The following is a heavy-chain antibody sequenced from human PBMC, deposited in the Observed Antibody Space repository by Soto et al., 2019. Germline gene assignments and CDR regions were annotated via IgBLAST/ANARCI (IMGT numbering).Heavy chain of an antibody. J-gene: IGHJ4*02. CDR1: GFTFSSYG. Sequence: GSLRLSCAASGFTFSSYGMHWVRQAPGKGLEWVAVIWYDGSNKYYADSVKGRFTISRDNSNNTLYLQMNSLRAEDTAVYYCAREQDELRYFDWLPTDYWGQGT. V-gene: IGHV3-33*01. CDR2: IWYDGSNK. D-gene: IGHD3-9*01. CDR3: AREQDELRYFDWLPTDY.